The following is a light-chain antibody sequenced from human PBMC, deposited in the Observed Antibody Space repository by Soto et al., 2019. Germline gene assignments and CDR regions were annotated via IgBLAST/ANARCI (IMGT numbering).Light chain of an antibody. J-gene: IGLJ1*01. Sequence: QSVLTQPASVSGSPGQSITISCTGTSSDVGGYNYVSWYQQYPGKAPKLMIYEVSNRPSGVSSRFSGSKCGNTASLTISGLQAEDEADYFCHSYTSSSTLVFGTGTKVTVL. CDR1: SSDVGGYNY. CDR3: HSYTSSSTLV. V-gene: IGLV2-14*01. CDR2: EVS.